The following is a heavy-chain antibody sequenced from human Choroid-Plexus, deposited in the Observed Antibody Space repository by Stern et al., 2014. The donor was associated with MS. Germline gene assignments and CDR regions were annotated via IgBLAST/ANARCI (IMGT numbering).Heavy chain of an antibody. Sequence: VQLVESGGGVVPPARPLRLSCVASGFTLGSCAMHWVRQAPGKGLEWVAGVSYDGSNKYYADSVKGRFTISTDNSQNTLYMQMSSLRPEDTAVYYCAKDRQYLTYFFDHWGQGSLVTVSS. J-gene: IGHJ5*02. D-gene: IGHD2/OR15-2a*01. V-gene: IGHV3-30*18. CDR3: AKDRQYLTYFFDH. CDR1: GFTLGSCA. CDR2: VSYDGSNK.